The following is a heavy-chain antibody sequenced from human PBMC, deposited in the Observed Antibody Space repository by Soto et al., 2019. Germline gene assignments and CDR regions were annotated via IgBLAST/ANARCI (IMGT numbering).Heavy chain of an antibody. CDR1: GGTFDNFI. D-gene: IGHD1-26*01. V-gene: IGHV1-69*01. J-gene: IGHJ6*02. Sequence: QVQLVQSGAEVKEPGSSVRVSCKASGGTFDNFIMNWVRQTPGRGLEWMGGIVPMLGTPTYAEKFKGRVTISATGSTSTMYLEVTSLISEDTAIYYCSRHGTYSSSLSQYSGMDVWGQGTTVTVSS. CDR2: IVPMLGTP. CDR3: SRHGTYSSSLSQYSGMDV.